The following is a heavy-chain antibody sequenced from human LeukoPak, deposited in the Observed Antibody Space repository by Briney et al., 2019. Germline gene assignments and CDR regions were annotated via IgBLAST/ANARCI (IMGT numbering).Heavy chain of an antibody. CDR2: INSDGSST. CDR3: ARAPRPDY. Sequence: GGSLRLSCAASGFTFSSYWMHWVRHAPVKGLVWVSRINSDGSSTSYADSVKGRFTISRDNAKNTLYLQMNSLRAEDTAVYYYARAPRPDYWGQGTLVTVSS. CDR1: GFTFSSYW. J-gene: IGHJ4*02. V-gene: IGHV3-74*01.